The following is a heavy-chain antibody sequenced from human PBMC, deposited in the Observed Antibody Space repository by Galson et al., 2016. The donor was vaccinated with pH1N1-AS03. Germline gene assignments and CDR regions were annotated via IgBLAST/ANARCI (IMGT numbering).Heavy chain of an antibody. CDR2: IKQDGSEK. Sequence: SLRLSCAASGFTFSTLWMTWVRQAPGKGLEWVANIKQDGSEKYYVDSVKGRFTISRDNAKNSLYLQMNSLRAEDTAVYYCARELHYGWLVPGYWGQGTLVTVSS. J-gene: IGHJ4*02. CDR1: GFTFSTLW. V-gene: IGHV3-7*01. D-gene: IGHD6-19*01. CDR3: ARELHYGWLVPGY.